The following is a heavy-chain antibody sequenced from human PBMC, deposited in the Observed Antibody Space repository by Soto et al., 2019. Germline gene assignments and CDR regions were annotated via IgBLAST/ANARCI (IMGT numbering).Heavy chain of an antibody. CDR3: ARDYGGSGVRGMDV. V-gene: IGHV3-33*01. D-gene: IGHD3-10*01. CDR1: GFTFSSYG. CDR2: IWYDGSNK. Sequence: QVQLVESGGGVVQPGRSLRLSCAASGFTFSSYGMHWVRQAPGKGLEWVAVIWYDGSNKYYADSVKGRFTISRDNSKNTLYLQMNSLRAEDTAVYYWARDYGGSGVRGMDVWGQGTTVTVSS. J-gene: IGHJ6*02.